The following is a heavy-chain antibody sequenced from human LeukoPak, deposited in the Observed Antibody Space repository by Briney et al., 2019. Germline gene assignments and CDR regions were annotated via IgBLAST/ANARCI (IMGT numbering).Heavy chain of an antibody. CDR2: IKSDGSYT. Sequence: GGSLRLSCAASGFTLSSHRMHWVRQAPGKGRVWVSRIKSDGSYTNYADVVESRFTITRDNDKNTVYLQNNSLRAEDTAVYYCARGATYAYYFDHWGQGTLVTVSS. J-gene: IGHJ4*02. CDR1: GFTLSSHR. V-gene: IGHV3-74*01. CDR3: ARGATYAYYFDH. D-gene: IGHD1-26*01.